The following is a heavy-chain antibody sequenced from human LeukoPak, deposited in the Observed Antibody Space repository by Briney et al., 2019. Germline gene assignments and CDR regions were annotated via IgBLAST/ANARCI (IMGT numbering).Heavy chain of an antibody. Sequence: SETLSLTCAVYGGSFSSYYWSWIRQPPGKGLEWIGYIYYSGSTNYNPSLKSRVTISVDTSKNQFSLKLSSVTAADTAVYYCAREVQEWFGNTIDYWGQGTLVTVSS. CDR3: AREVQEWFGNTIDY. CDR2: IYYSGST. D-gene: IGHD3-10*01. V-gene: IGHV4-59*01. J-gene: IGHJ4*02. CDR1: GGSFSSYY.